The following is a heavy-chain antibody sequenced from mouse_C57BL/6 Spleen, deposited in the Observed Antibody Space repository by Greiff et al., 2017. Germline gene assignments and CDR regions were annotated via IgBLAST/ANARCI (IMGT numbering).Heavy chain of an antibody. Sequence: QVQLQQPGAELVMPGASVKLSCKASGYTFTSYWMHWVKQRPGQGLEWIGEIDPSDSYTNYNQKFTGKSTLTVDKSSSTAYMQLSSLTSEDSAVYYCARYYYGSSGSFEVWGTGTTVTVSS. CDR2: IDPSDSYT. V-gene: IGHV1-69*01. CDR3: ARYYYGSSGSFEV. CDR1: GYTFTSYW. J-gene: IGHJ1*03. D-gene: IGHD1-1*01.